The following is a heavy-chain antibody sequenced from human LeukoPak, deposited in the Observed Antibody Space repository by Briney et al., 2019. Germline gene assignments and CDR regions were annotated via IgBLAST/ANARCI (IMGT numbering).Heavy chain of an antibody. J-gene: IGHJ5*02. D-gene: IGHD3-3*01. CDR3: ARGRLDFWSGYHWFDP. CDR2: IYYSGST. CDR1: GGSFSGYY. Sequence: SETLSLTCAVYGGSFSGYYWSWIRQPPGKGLEWIGYIYYSGSTNYNPSLKSRVTISVDTSKNQFSLKLSSVTAADTAVYYCARGRLDFWSGYHWFDPWGQGTLVTVSS. V-gene: IGHV4-59*12.